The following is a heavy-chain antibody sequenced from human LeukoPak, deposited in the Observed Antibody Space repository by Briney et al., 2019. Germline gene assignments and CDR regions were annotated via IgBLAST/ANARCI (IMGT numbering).Heavy chain of an antibody. D-gene: IGHD6-13*01. CDR2: IIPIFGTA. J-gene: IGHJ3*02. CDR3: ARAVYSSSPTTFGAFDI. V-gene: IGHV1-69*13. Sequence: EASVKVSCKASGGTFSSYAISWVRQTPGQGLEWMGGIIPIFGTANYAQKFQGRVTITADESTSTAYMELSSLRSEDTAVYYCARAVYSSSPTTFGAFDIWGQGTMVTVSS. CDR1: GGTFSSYA.